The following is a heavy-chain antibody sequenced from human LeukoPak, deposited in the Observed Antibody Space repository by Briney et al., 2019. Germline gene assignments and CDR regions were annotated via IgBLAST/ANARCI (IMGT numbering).Heavy chain of an antibody. CDR3: ARDSSAYYTFDI. Sequence: GGSLRLSCAASGFIFSTYSMNWVRQAPGKGLEWVSSISSSGGYIFDADSVKGRFTISRDNAKNSLYLQMNSLRAEDTAVYYCARDSSAYYTFDIWGQGTMVTVSS. J-gene: IGHJ3*02. V-gene: IGHV3-21*01. CDR2: ISSSGGYI. D-gene: IGHD3-22*01. CDR1: GFIFSTYS.